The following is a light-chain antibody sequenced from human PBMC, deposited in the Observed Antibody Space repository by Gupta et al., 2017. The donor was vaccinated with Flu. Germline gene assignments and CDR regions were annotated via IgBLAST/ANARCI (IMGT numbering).Light chain of an antibody. CDR3: ASWDDSLDGYV. CDR1: SSNIGSNT. Sequence: QSALTPPPSASGTPGQRVSISCSGGSSNIGSNTVHWYQHVPGTAPKLLIHSNNQRPSGVPDRFSGSTSGTSASLAIRGLQAEDEAAYYCASWDDSLDGYVFGTGTEVTVL. J-gene: IGLJ1*01. V-gene: IGLV1-44*01. CDR2: SNN.